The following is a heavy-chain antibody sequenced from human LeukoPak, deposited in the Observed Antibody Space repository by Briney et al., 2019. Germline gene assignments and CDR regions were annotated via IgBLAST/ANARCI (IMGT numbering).Heavy chain of an antibody. D-gene: IGHD3-10*01. CDR2: VSFGGGT. CDR1: GGSISTDY. CDR3: ARVCCYFDSGSSPNWFDP. Sequence: SETLSLTCTVSGGSISTDYWSWIRQPPGKGLDWIGYVSFGGGTNYNPSLKSRVTISVDTSKNQFSLKLSSLTAADTAVYHCARVCCYFDSGSSPNWFDPWGQGTLVTVSS. J-gene: IGHJ5*02. V-gene: IGHV4-59*08.